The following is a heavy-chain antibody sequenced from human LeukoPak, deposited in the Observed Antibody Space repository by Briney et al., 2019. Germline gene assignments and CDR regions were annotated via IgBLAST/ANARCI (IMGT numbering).Heavy chain of an antibody. J-gene: IGHJ4*02. Sequence: PGGSLRLSCATSAFTFRSYGMHWVRQAPDKGLEWVAFIRYDGSKKYYADSVKGRFIISRDNSKNTVYLQMNSLSAEDAAVYYCVKDDGWVQYANWGQGTLVTVSS. D-gene: IGHD5-24*01. CDR2: IRYDGSKK. CDR1: AFTFRSYG. CDR3: VKDDGWVQYAN. V-gene: IGHV3-30*02.